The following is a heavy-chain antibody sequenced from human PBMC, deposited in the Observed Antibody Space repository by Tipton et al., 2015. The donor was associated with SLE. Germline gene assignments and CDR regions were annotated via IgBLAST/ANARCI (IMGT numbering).Heavy chain of an antibody. CDR3: ASETSYTTEPHYYYSMDV. V-gene: IGHV3-21*01. D-gene: IGHD2-2*02. CDR1: GFTFSSYT. J-gene: IGHJ6*02. Sequence: SLRLSCAASGFTFSSYTMNWVRQAPGKGLEWVSSISRSGSYIYQADSVKGRLTISRDNAQNSLFLQMNSLRAEDTAVYYCASETSYTTEPHYYYSMDVWGQGTTVIVSS. CDR2: ISRSGSYI.